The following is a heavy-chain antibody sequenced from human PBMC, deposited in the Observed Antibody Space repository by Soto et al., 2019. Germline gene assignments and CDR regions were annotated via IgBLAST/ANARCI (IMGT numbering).Heavy chain of an antibody. V-gene: IGHV3-33*01. CDR3: ARDRTIRYFDY. CDR2: IRYDGSTE. CDR1: GFAFHGYA. Sequence: QVQLVESGGGVVQPGGSLRLSCAASGFAFHGYAMHWVRQAPGKGLEWVAVIRYDGSTEYYIDSVKGRFAISRDNSKNTLYLQVNSLRAEDTAVYYCARDRTIRYFDYWGQGTPVIVSS. D-gene: IGHD3-9*01. J-gene: IGHJ4*02.